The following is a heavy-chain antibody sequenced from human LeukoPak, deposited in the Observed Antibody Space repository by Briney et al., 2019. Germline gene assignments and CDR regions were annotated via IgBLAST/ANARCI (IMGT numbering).Heavy chain of an antibody. CDR3: AKDIKAAASPTPGWFNP. CDR2: IWYDGGNK. Sequence: PGGSLRLSCAASGFTFSSYGMHWVRQAPGKGLEWVAVIWYDGGNKYYADSVKGRFTISRDNSKNTLYLQMNSLRAEDTAVYYCAKDIKAAASPTPGWFNPWGQGTLVTVSS. J-gene: IGHJ5*02. CDR1: GFTFSSYG. D-gene: IGHD6-13*01. V-gene: IGHV3-33*06.